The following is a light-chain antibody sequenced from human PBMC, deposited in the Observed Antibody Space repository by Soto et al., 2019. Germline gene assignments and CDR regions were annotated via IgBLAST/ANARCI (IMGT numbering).Light chain of an antibody. CDR2: EVS. V-gene: IGLV2-8*01. CDR1: SSDVGGYNY. J-gene: IGLJ1*01. CDR3: SSYAGSNNPLYV. Sequence: QSVLTQPPSASGSPGQSVTISCTGTSSDVGGYNYVSWYQQHPGKAPKLMNYEVSKRPSGVPDRFSGSKSGNTASLTVSGLQAEDEADYYCSSYAGSNNPLYVFGTGTKVTVL.